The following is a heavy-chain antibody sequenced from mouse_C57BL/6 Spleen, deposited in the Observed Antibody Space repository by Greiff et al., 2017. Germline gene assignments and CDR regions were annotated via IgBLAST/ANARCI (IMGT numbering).Heavy chain of an antibody. J-gene: IGHJ2*01. Sequence: VQLQQSGAELVRPGASVKLSCTASGFNIKDDYMHWVKQRPEQGLEWIGWIDPENGDTEYASKFQGKATITADTSSNTAYLQLSSLTPEDTAVYYCTTPITTGNYWGQGTTLTVSS. CDR3: TTPITTGNY. CDR1: GFNIKDDY. V-gene: IGHV14-4*01. D-gene: IGHD1-1*01. CDR2: IDPENGDT.